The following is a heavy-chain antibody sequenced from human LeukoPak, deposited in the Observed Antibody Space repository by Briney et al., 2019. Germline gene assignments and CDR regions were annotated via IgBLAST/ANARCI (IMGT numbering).Heavy chain of an antibody. CDR1: GGSISSYY. D-gene: IGHD2-2*01. V-gene: IGHV4-59*01. J-gene: IGHJ3*02. Sequence: SETLSLTCTVSGGSISSYYWSWLRQPPGKGLEWIGYIYYSGSTNYNPSLKSRVTISVDTSKNQFSLKLSSVTAADTAVYYCARGGGYCSSTSCYAFDIWGQGTMVTVSS. CDR3: ARGGGYCSSTSCYAFDI. CDR2: IYYSGST.